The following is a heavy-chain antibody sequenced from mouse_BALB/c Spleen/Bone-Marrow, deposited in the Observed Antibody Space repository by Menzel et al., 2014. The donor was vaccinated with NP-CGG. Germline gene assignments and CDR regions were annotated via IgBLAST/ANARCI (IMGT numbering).Heavy chain of an antibody. CDR3: ARDVGYGNYFVY. D-gene: IGHD2-10*02. J-gene: IGHJ3*01. CDR2: SRNKAKYYTT. V-gene: IGHV7-1*02. Sequence: EVHLVESGGGLVQPGDSLRLSCATSGFTFSDFYMEWVHQPPGKRLEWIAASRNKAKYYTTEYSASVKGRFIVSRDTSQSVLYLQMNALRAEDTAIYYCARDVGYGNYFVYWGQGTLVTVSA. CDR1: GFTFSDFY.